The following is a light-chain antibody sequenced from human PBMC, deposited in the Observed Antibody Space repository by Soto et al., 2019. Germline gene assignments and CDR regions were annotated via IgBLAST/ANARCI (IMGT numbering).Light chain of an antibody. V-gene: IGLV2-14*03. CDR3: DSFTTQKSYV. CDR1: SSDIGAYIF. Sequence: QSALTQPASVSGSPGQSITISCTWTSSDIGAYIFVSWYQQHPGKAPKLIIYDITNRPSGVSYRFSGSKSANTASLTISGLQADEEADYYCDSFTTQKSYVFGTGTKVTVL. J-gene: IGLJ1*01. CDR2: DIT.